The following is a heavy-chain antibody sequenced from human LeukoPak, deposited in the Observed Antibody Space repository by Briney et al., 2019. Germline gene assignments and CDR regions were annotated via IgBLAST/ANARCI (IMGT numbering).Heavy chain of an antibody. V-gene: IGHV3-33*01. CDR2: IWYDGSNK. Sequence: GGSLRLSCAASGFTFSSYGMPWVRQAPGKGLEWVAVIWYDGSNKYYADSVKGRFNISRDNSKNTLYLQMNSLRAEDTAVYYCARGEYYYDSSGYDYWGQGTLVTVSS. J-gene: IGHJ4*02. CDR3: ARGEYYYDSSGYDY. CDR1: GFTFSSYG. D-gene: IGHD3-22*01.